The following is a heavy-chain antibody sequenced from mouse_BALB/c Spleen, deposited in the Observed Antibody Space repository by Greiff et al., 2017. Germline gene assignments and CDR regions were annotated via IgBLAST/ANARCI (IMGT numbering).Heavy chain of an antibody. V-gene: IGHV5-4*02. Sequence: EVQGVESGGGLVKPGGSLKLSCAASGFTFSDYYMYWVRQTPEKRLEWVATISDGGSYTYYPDSVKGRFTISRDNAKNNLYLQMSSLKSEDTAMYYCAREGVRRYYYAMDYWGQGTSVTVSS. CDR1: GFTFSDYY. J-gene: IGHJ4*01. CDR3: AREGVRRYYYAMDY. CDR2: ISDGGSYT. D-gene: IGHD1-2*01.